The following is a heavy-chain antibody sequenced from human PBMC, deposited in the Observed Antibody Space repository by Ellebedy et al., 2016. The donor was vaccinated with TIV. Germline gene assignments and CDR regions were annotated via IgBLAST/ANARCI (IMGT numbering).Heavy chain of an antibody. CDR3: AKRYRSYFDY. CDR1: GFSFNAYG. Sequence: GESLKISCAASGFSFNAYGMNWVRQAPGKGLEWVALISSDGSSKSYADSVKGRFTISRDNSKNTLYLQMNSLREGDTAVYYCAKRYRSYFDYWGQGTLVTASS. CDR2: ISSDGSSK. J-gene: IGHJ4*02. D-gene: IGHD1-1*01. V-gene: IGHV3-30*18.